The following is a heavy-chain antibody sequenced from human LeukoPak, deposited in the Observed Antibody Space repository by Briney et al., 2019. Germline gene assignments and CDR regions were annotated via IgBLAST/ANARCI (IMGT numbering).Heavy chain of an antibody. CDR3: ARDIRIDYSGWSLLAP. J-gene: IGHJ5*02. CDR1: GGSISSSNYY. V-gene: IGHV4-39*07. CDR2: IYYSGST. D-gene: IGHD6-19*01. Sequence: SETLSLTCTVSGGSISSSNYYWGWIRQPPGKGLEWIGNIYYSGSTYYNPSLKSRVTISVDTSKNQFSLNLSSVTAADTAVYCCARDIRIDYSGWSLLAPWGQGTLVTVSS.